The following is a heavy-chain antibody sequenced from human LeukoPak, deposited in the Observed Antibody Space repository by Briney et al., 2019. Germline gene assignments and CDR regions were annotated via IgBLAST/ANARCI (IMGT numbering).Heavy chain of an antibody. Sequence: PGGSLRLSCAASKFTFGNYAMNWVRQAPGKGLEWVSTISGDSVHTYYADSVKGRFTISRDNSENTLYLQMNSLRAEDTAVYYCAKDVVMFDYWGQGTLVTVSS. CDR3: AKDVVMFDY. J-gene: IGHJ4*02. V-gene: IGHV3-23*01. CDR2: ISGDSVHT. CDR1: KFTFGNYA. D-gene: IGHD3-16*01.